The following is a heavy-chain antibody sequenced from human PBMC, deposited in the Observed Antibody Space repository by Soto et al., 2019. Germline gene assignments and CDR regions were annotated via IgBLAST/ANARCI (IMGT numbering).Heavy chain of an antibody. CDR1: GFTFSSYS. D-gene: IGHD3-10*01. Sequence: GGSLRLSCAASGFTFSSYSMNWVRQAPGKGLEWVSYISSSSTIYYADSVKGRFTISRDNAKNSLYLQMNSLRDEDTAVYYCARDIITLGVRGAFDYWGQGTLVTVSS. J-gene: IGHJ4*02. CDR3: ARDIITLGVRGAFDY. V-gene: IGHV3-48*02. CDR2: ISSSSTI.